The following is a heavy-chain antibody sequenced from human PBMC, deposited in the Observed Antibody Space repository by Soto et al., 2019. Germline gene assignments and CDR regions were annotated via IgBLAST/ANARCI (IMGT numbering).Heavy chain of an antibody. CDR2: IWYDGSNK. D-gene: IGHD2-15*01. V-gene: IGHV3-33*01. J-gene: IGHJ4*02. CDR1: GFTFSSYG. Sequence: GGSLRLSCAASGFTFSSYGMHWVRQAPGKGLEWVAVIWYDGSNKYYADTVKGRITISRDKSKNTLYQQMNSLRAEDTALYYCARDGQYGGNPDLVDYWGQGTLVTVSS. CDR3: ARDGQYGGNPDLVDY.